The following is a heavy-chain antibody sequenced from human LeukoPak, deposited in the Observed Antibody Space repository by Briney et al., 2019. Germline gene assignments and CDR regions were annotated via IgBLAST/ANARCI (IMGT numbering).Heavy chain of an antibody. V-gene: IGHV3-7*01. J-gene: IGHJ4*02. D-gene: IGHD3-9*01. Sequence: PGGSLRLSCAASGFTFSSYWLSWVRQAPGKGLEWVANIKQDGSEKYYVDSVKGRFTISRDNAKNSLYLQMNSLRAEDTAVYYCARAWVRYFDWLSYFDYWGQGTLVTVSS. CDR3: ARAWVRYFDWLSYFDY. CDR1: GFTFSSYW. CDR2: IKQDGSEK.